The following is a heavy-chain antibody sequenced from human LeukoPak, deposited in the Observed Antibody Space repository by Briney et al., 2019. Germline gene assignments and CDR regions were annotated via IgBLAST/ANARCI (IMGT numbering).Heavy chain of an antibody. D-gene: IGHD3-10*01. CDR3: ARRRYYGSGSYYKPYYYSYMNV. CDR1: GPTFSNYA. Sequence: GGSLRLSCEASGPTFSNYAMSWVRQAPGKGLEWVSAISGSGGSTYYADSVKGRFTISRDNSKNTLYLQMNSLRGEDTAVYYCARRRYYGSGSYYKPYYYSYMNVWGKGTTVTVSS. CDR2: ISGSGGST. V-gene: IGHV3-23*01. J-gene: IGHJ6*03.